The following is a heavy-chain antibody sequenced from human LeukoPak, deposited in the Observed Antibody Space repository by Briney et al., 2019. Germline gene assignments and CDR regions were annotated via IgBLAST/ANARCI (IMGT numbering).Heavy chain of an antibody. J-gene: IGHJ3*02. CDR2: IGTAGDT. CDR3: VRGTGDGILTGPEIGFDI. V-gene: IGHV3-13*01. D-gene: IGHD3-9*01. CDR1: GFTFSSYD. Sequence: GGSLRLSCAASGFTFSSYDMHWVRQATGKGLEWVSAIGTAGDTYYPGSVKGRFTISREIGKNSLYLQMNSLTAGDMGVYYCVRGTGDGILTGPEIGFDIWGQGTVVTVSS.